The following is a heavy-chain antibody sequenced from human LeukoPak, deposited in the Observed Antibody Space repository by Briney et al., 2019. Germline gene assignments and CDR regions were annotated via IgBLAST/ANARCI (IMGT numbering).Heavy chain of an antibody. D-gene: IGHD4-17*01. Sequence: GGSLRLSCAASGFTFSSYAMSWVRQAPGKGLEWVAVISHDGNKKYYVNSVKGRFTISRDNSKNTLYLQMNSLRAEDTAVYYCAKDEDYGDYLNWFDPWGQGTLVTVSS. CDR3: AKDEDYGDYLNWFDP. J-gene: IGHJ5*02. V-gene: IGHV3-30*18. CDR1: GFTFSSYA. CDR2: ISHDGNKK.